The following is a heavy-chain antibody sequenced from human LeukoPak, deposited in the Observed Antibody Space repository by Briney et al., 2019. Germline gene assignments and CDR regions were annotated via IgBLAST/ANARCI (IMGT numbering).Heavy chain of an antibody. Sequence: GGSLRFSCAASGFTFSSYAMSWVRQAPGKGLEWVSAISGSGGSTYYADSVKGRFTISRDNSKNTLYLQMNSLRAEDTAIYYCAKAVFGGGNPRGTDYWGQGTLVTVSS. CDR3: AKAVFGGGNPRGTDY. CDR2: ISGSGGST. V-gene: IGHV3-23*01. J-gene: IGHJ4*02. D-gene: IGHD4-23*01. CDR1: GFTFSSYA.